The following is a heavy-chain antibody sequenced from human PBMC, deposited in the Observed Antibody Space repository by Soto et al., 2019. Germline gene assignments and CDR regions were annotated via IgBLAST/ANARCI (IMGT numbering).Heavy chain of an antibody. J-gene: IGHJ4*02. V-gene: IGHV3-23*01. Sequence: EVQLLESGGGLVQPGGSLRLSCAASGFTFSSYAMSWVRQAPGKGLEWVSAISGSGGSTYYADSVKGRFTISRDNSKNTLYLQMNSLRAEDTAVYYCAKVRRGSTVTTFPWYFDYWGQGTLVTVSS. CDR3: AKVRRGSTVTTFPWYFDY. CDR1: GFTFSSYA. D-gene: IGHD4-17*01. CDR2: ISGSGGST.